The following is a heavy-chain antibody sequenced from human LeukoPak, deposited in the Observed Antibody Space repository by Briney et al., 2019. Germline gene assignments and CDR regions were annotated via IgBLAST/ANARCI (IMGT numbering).Heavy chain of an antibody. Sequence: PSETLSLTFTVSGGSISSYYWSWIRQPPGKGLEWIGYIYYSGSTNYNPSLKSRVTISVDTSKNQFSLKLSSVTAADTAVYYCARVEVFDDILTGYSYFDYWGQGTLVTVSS. D-gene: IGHD3-9*01. CDR1: GGSISSYY. V-gene: IGHV4-59*01. CDR3: ARVEVFDDILTGYSYFDY. J-gene: IGHJ4*02. CDR2: IYYSGST.